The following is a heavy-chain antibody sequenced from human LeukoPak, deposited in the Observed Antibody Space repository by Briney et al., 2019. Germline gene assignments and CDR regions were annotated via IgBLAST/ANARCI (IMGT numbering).Heavy chain of an antibody. Sequence: PGGSLRLSCAASGFTFSTYWMHWVRQAPGNGLVWVTRIDGDGSITNYADSVKGRFTISRDNAKNTLDLQMNSLRAEDTAVYYCAREWGNSYLPLDYWGQGTLVTVSS. D-gene: IGHD3-16*01. V-gene: IGHV3-74*01. J-gene: IGHJ4*02. CDR3: AREWGNSYLPLDY. CDR1: GFTFSTYW. CDR2: IDGDGSIT.